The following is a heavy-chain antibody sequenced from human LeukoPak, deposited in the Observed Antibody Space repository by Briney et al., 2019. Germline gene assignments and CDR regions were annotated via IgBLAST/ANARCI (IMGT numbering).Heavy chain of an antibody. CDR3: ARDESFDI. V-gene: IGHV1-69*05. CDR2: IIPIFGTA. Sequence: GASVKVSCKASGYTFTGYYMHWVRQAPGQGLEWMGRIIPIFGTANYAQKFQGRVTITTDESTSTAYMELSSLRSEDTAVYYCARDESFDIWGQGTMVTVSS. J-gene: IGHJ3*02. CDR1: GYTFTGYY.